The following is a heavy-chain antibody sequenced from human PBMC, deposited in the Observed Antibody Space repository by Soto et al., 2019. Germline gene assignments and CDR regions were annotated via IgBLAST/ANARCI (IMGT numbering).Heavy chain of an antibody. CDR1: GFTLSGYA. CDR2: ISSNGVGT. CDR3: ARRARPDFYYMDV. D-gene: IGHD6-6*01. Sequence: EVQLAESGGGLAQPGGSLRLSCAASGFTLSGYAMDWVRQAPGKGLEYVSGISSNGVGTYYANSVQGRSTISRDNSKNTVYLQMGSLRPDVMAVYYCARRARPDFYYMDVLGKGTKVTVSS. V-gene: IGHV3-64*01. J-gene: IGHJ6*03.